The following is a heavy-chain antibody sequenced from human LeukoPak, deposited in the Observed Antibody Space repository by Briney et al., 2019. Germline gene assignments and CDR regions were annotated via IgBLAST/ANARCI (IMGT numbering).Heavy chain of an antibody. CDR2: ISSSGSTI. CDR1: GFTFSSYE. J-gene: IGHJ4*02. D-gene: IGHD6-19*01. Sequence: GGSLRLSCAASGFTFSSYEMNWVRQAPGKGLEWVSYISSSGSTIYYADSVKGRFTISRDNAKNSLYLQMNSLRAEDTAVYYCARDEYSSGWSGGWYFDYWGQGTLDTVSS. CDR3: ARDEYSSGWSGGWYFDY. V-gene: IGHV3-48*03.